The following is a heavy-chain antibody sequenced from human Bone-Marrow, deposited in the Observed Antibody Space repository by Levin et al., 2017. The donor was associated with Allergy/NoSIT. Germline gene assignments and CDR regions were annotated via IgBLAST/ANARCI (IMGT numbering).Heavy chain of an antibody. J-gene: IGHJ4*02. Sequence: SETLSLTCSVSGGSINNNTYYWGWLRQPPGKGLEWIGSIYYRGTPYYHSSLKSRVTTSVDATKPQFSLMPSSVTAADTAVYYCARVVTGASGTSFDSWGQGTLVTVSS. CDR2: IYYRGTP. D-gene: IGHD2-21*02. V-gene: IGHV4-39*07. CDR3: ARVVTGASGTSFDS. CDR1: GGSINNNTYY.